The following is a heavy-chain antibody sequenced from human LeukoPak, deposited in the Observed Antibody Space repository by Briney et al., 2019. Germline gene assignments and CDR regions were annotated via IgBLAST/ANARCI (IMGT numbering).Heavy chain of an antibody. CDR2: ISSSSSTI. J-gene: IGHJ6*03. V-gene: IGHV3-48*01. D-gene: IGHD4-17*01. Sequence: GGSLRLSCAASEFIFSSYSMNWVRQTPGKGLEWVSYISSSSSTIYYADSVKGRFTISRDNAKNSLYLQMNSLRAEDTAVYYCARVFLRGDYLYYYYMDVWGKGTTVTVSS. CDR1: EFIFSSYS. CDR3: ARVFLRGDYLYYYYMDV.